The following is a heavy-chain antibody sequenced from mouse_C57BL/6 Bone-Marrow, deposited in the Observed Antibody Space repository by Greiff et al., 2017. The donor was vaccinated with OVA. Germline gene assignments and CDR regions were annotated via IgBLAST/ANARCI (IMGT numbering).Heavy chain of an antibody. J-gene: IGHJ1*03. D-gene: IGHD1-1*01. Sequence: VQLVESGPELVKPGASVKISCKASGYAFSSSWMNWVKQRPGKGLEWIGRIYPGDGDTNYNGKFKGKATLTADKSSSTAYMQLSSLTSEDSAVYFCAAGYYGSSYVPYWYFDVWGTGTTVTVSS. CDR3: AAGYYGSSYVPYWYFDV. CDR2: IYPGDGDT. CDR1: GYAFSSSW. V-gene: IGHV1-82*01.